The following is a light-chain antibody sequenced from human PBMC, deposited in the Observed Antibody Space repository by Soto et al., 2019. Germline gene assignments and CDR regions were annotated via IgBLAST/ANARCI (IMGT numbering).Light chain of an antibody. V-gene: IGKV3-20*01. CDR3: QQYGRSPFN. CDR2: GAS. Sequence: EIVLTQSPDFLSLSPGERATLSCRASKSVNSNYLAWFQQHPGQPPRLLIFGASSRAIGIPDRFSGSGTETYFTLSITRLEPEDFGVYYCQQYGRSPFNFGQGTRLEMK. CDR1: KSVNSNY. J-gene: IGKJ5*01.